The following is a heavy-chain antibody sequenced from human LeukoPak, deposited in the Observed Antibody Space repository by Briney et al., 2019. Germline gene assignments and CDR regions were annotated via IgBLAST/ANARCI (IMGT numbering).Heavy chain of an antibody. CDR1: GYSFTTYW. CDR3: ARRGGSELDY. Sequence: GESLKISCKGSGYSFTTYWISWVRQMPGKGLEWMGKIDPSDFYTNYNPSFQGHVTISVDKSISTTYLQWSSLKASDTAIYYCARRGGSELDYWGQGTRVTVSS. V-gene: IGHV5-10-1*01. D-gene: IGHD3-10*01. CDR2: IDPSDFYT. J-gene: IGHJ4*02.